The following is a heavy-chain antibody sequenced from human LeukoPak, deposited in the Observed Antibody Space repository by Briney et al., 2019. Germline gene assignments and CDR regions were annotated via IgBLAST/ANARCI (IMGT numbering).Heavy chain of an antibody. CDR2: INPNSGGT. CDR1: GYTFTGYY. J-gene: IGHJ3*02. CDR3: ARDFLHVYYYDSTGYVRGAFDI. D-gene: IGHD3-22*01. Sequence: GASVKVSCKASGYTFTGYYMYWVRQAPGQGLEWMGWINPNSGGTNYAQKFQGRVTMTRVTSINTAYMELSRLRSDDTAVYYCARDFLHVYYYDSTGYVRGAFDIWGQGTMVTVSP. V-gene: IGHV1-2*02.